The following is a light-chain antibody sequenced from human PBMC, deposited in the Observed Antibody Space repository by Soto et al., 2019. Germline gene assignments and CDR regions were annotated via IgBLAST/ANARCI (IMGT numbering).Light chain of an antibody. J-gene: IGKJ1*01. V-gene: IGKV3-15*01. CDR2: GAS. CDR1: QAISSN. Sequence: EIVMTQSPATLSVSRGERATLSCRANQAISSNLAWYQQKPGQAPRLLIYGASTRATGIPARFSGSGSGTEFTLTISRLQSEDFAVYYCQQYNNWPPWTFGQGTKVDIK. CDR3: QQYNNWPPWT.